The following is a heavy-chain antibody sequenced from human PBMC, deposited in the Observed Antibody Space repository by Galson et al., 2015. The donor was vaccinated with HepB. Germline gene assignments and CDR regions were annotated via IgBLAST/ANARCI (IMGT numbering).Heavy chain of an antibody. CDR1: GYTFTDYV. CDR3: ARSPLRFLDWLPYYDYYYMDV. J-gene: IGHJ6*03. D-gene: IGHD3-3*01. Sequence: SVKVSCKASGYTFTDYVVNWVRQAPGQGLEWMGWMNTNTGKPTYAPGFAGRLVFSLDTSVTTAYLQMSSLETDDTAVYYCARSPLRFLDWLPYYDYYYMDVWGEGTTVTVSS. CDR2: MNTNTGKP. V-gene: IGHV7-4-1*02.